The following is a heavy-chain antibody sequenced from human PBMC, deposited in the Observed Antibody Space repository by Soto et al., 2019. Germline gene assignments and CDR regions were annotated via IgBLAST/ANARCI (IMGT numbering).Heavy chain of an antibody. CDR2: IIPIFGTA. CDR1: GGTLSSYA. D-gene: IGHD6-13*01. J-gene: IGHJ5*02. V-gene: IGHV1-69*13. CDR3: AREGIAGNNWFDP. Sequence: GASVKVSCQGSGGTLSSYAISWVRQAPGQGLEWMGGIIPIFGTANYAQKFQGRVTITADESTSTAYMELSSLRSEDTAVYYCAREGIAGNNWFDPWGQGTLVTVSS.